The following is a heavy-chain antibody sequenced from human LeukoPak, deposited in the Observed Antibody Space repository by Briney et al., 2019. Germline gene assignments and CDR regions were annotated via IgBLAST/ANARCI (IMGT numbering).Heavy chain of an antibody. CDR3: ARAATVVNWYFDL. J-gene: IGHJ2*01. Sequence: ASVKVSCKASGYTFTSYGISWVRQAPGQGLEWMGWISAYNGNTNYAQKLQGRVTITADESTSTAYMELSSLRSEDTAVYYCARAATVVNWYFDLWGRGTLVTVSS. CDR1: GYTFTSYG. V-gene: IGHV1-18*01. CDR2: ISAYNGNT. D-gene: IGHD4-23*01.